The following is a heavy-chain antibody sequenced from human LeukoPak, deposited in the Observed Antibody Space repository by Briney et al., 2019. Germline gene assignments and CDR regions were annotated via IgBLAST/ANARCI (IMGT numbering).Heavy chain of an antibody. V-gene: IGHV1-18*01. Sequence: ASVKVSCKASGYTFTSYGINWVRQAPGQGLEWMGWISAHNGNTNYAQNLQGRVTTTTDTSTSTAYMELRSLRSDDTAVYYCARSQAAVPTRGDYWGQGTLVTVSS. D-gene: IGHD4-17*01. CDR1: GYTFTSYG. CDR2: ISAHNGNT. CDR3: ARSQAAVPTRGDY. J-gene: IGHJ4*02.